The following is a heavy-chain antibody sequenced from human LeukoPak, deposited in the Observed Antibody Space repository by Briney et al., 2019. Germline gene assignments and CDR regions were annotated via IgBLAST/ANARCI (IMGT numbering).Heavy chain of an antibody. CDR1: GFTFHTYA. CDR2: ISGSGNVI. J-gene: IGHJ4*02. CDR3: ARPQTYHYGSGSYYEY. V-gene: IGHV3-23*01. D-gene: IGHD3-10*01. Sequence: PGGSLRLSCAASGFTFHTYAMGWVRQAPGKGLERVSVISGSGNVIYYADSVKGRFTISRDNSKNTVYLQMNTLRAEDTAVYYCARPQTYHYGSGSYYEYWGQGTLVTVSS.